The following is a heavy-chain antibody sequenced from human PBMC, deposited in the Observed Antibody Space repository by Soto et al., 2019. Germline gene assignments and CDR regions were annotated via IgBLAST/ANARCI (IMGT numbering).Heavy chain of an antibody. CDR2: ISYDGSNK. D-gene: IGHD2-21*02. Sequence: GGSLRLSCAASGFPFSSYCMHWVRQAPGKGLEWVAVISYDGSNKYYADSVKGRFTISRDNSKNTLYLQMNSLRAEDTAVYYCAKDPGGDYFSGYYGMDVWGQGTTVTVSS. CDR1: GFPFSSYC. J-gene: IGHJ6*02. CDR3: AKDPGGDYFSGYYGMDV. V-gene: IGHV3-30*18.